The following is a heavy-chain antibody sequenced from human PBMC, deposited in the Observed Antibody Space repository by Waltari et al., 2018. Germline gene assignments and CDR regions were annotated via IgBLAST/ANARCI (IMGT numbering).Heavy chain of an antibody. CDR2: IIPILGIA. CDR1: GGTFSSYT. V-gene: IGHV1-69*02. D-gene: IGHD6-13*01. Sequence: QVQLVQSGAEVKKPGSSVKVSCKASGGTFSSYTISWVRQAPGQGLEWMGRIIPILGIANYAQKFQGRVTITADKSTSTAYIELSSLRSEDTAMYYCARGDSSSWYYYYGMDVWGQGTTVTVSS. J-gene: IGHJ6*02. CDR3: ARGDSSSWYYYYGMDV.